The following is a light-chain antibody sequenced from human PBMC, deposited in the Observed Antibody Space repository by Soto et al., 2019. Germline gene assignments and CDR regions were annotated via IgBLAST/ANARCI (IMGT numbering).Light chain of an antibody. J-gene: IGKJ1*01. V-gene: IGKV1-5*01. CDR3: QQYDSYSPT. CDR1: QSVRSW. Sequence: DILMTQSPSTLSASVGDRVTITCRASQSVRSWLAWYQQKPGVAPKVLIYDASRLQSGVPLRFSGGGSGTEFTLTISSLQPDDFATSYCQQYDSYSPTFGQGTKVEIK. CDR2: DAS.